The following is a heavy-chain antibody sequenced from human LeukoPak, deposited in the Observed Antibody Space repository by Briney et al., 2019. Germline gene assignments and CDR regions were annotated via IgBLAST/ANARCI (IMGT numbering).Heavy chain of an antibody. J-gene: IGHJ4*02. Sequence: GGSLRLSCAASGFTVSSNYMSWVRQAPGKGLEWVSVTYSGGSTYYADSVKGRFTISRDNSKNTLYLQMNSLRAEDTAVYYCARGWYCSGGSCFDYWGQGTLVTVSS. D-gene: IGHD2-15*01. CDR1: GFTVSSNY. V-gene: IGHV3-66*01. CDR3: ARGWYCSGGSCFDY. CDR2: TYSGGST.